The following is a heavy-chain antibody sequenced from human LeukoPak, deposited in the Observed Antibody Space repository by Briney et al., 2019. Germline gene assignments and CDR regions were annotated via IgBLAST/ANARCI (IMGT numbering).Heavy chain of an antibody. CDR2: ISAYNGNT. J-gene: IGHJ6*03. D-gene: IGHD3-10*01. CDR1: GYTFTSYG. CDR3: ARGDGSGSYYILYYYYYMDV. Sequence: ASVKVSCKASGYTFTSYGISWVRQAPGQGLEWMGWISAYNGNTNYAQKLQGRVTMTTDTSTSTAYMELRSLKSDDTAVYYCARGDGSGSYYILYYYYYMDVWGEGTTVTISS. V-gene: IGHV1-18*01.